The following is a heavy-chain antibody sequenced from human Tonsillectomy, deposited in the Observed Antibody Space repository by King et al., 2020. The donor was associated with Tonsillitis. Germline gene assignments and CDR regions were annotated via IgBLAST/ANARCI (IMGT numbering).Heavy chain of an antibody. CDR2: SYPGDADT. V-gene: IGHV5-51*03. D-gene: IGHD3-10*01. J-gene: IGHJ3*02. Sequence: GKSGEEVKKQGESLKLSCKGSGYSCTRYWIGWVRQMPGKGLEWMGISYPGDADTRYSPSFEGQVTISADKSISTAYLQWSSLKASDTAMYYCVAASGGWAFDIWGQGTKVTVSS. CDR3: VAASGGWAFDI. CDR1: GYSCTRYW.